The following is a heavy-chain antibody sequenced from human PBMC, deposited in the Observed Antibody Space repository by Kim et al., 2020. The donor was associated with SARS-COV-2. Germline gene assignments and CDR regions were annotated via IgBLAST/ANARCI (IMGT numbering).Heavy chain of an antibody. CDR2: IYYSGST. Sequence: SETLSLTCTISGGSISSGGYYWSWIRQHPGKGLELIGYIYYSGSTYYNPSLKSRVTISVDTSKNQFSLKLSSVTAADTAVYYCARAVVTMIVVVNAFDIWGQGTMVTVSS. D-gene: IGHD3-22*01. CDR1: GGSISSGGYY. J-gene: IGHJ3*02. CDR3: ARAVVTMIVVVNAFDI. V-gene: IGHV4-31*03.